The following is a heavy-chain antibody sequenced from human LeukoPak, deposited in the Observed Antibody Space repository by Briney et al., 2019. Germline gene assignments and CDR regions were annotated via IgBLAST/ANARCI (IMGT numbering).Heavy chain of an antibody. CDR2: ISGSGGST. D-gene: IGHD3-10*01. Sequence: AGGSLRLSCAASGFTFSSYAMSWVRQPPGKGLEWVSAISGSGGSTYYADSVKGRFTISRDNSKNTLFLQMNSLRAEDTAVYYCAKQGPYGSGSYYRLDDWGQGTLVTVSS. CDR1: GFTFSSYA. V-gene: IGHV3-23*01. CDR3: AKQGPYGSGSYYRLDD. J-gene: IGHJ4*02.